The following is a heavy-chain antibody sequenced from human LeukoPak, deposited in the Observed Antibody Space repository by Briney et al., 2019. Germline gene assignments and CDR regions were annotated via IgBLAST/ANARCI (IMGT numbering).Heavy chain of an antibody. V-gene: IGHV3-23*01. J-gene: IGHJ4*02. Sequence: GGSLRLSCAASGFTFSSYGMSWVRQAPGKGLEWVSAISGSGGSTYYADSVKGRFTISRDNSKNTLYLQMNSLRAEDTAVYYCAKELQITMVRGVLASGGGFDYWGQGTLVTVSS. D-gene: IGHD3-10*01. CDR3: AKELQITMVRGVLASGGGFDY. CDR2: ISGSGGST. CDR1: GFTFSSYG.